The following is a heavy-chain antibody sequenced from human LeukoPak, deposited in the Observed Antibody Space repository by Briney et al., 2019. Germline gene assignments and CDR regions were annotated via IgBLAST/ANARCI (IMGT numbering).Heavy chain of an antibody. CDR2: VSGSATST. CDR1: GFTFSSYA. D-gene: IGHD1-7*01. V-gene: IGHV3-23*01. CDR3: AKAWDYDRAFDY. J-gene: IGHJ4*02. Sequence: GGSLGLSCAASGFTFSSYAMSWVRQAPGKGLEWVSGVSGSATSTHYADSVKGRFTISRDNSKNTLYLQMSSLRAEDTAVYYCAKAWDYDRAFDYWGQGTLVTVSS.